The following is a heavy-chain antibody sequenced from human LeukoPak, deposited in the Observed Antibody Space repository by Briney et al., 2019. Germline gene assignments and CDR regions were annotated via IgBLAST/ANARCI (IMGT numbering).Heavy chain of an antibody. D-gene: IGHD3-3*01. Sequence: KPSETLSLTCAVSGYSISSGYYWGWIRQPPGKGLEWIGSIYHSGSTHYNPSLKSRVTISVDTSKNQFSLKLSSVTAADTAVYYCARHAFITLSYYDFWSGYTEALYWFDPWGQGTLVTVSS. CDR3: ARHAFITLSYYDFWSGYTEALYWFDP. CDR1: GYSISSGYY. CDR2: IYHSGST. V-gene: IGHV4-38-2*01. J-gene: IGHJ5*02.